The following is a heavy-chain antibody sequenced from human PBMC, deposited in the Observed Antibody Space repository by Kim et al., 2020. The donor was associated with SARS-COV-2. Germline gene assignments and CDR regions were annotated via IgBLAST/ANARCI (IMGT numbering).Heavy chain of an antibody. Sequence: GGSLRLSCAASGFTFSSYAMHWVRQAPGKGLEWVAVISYDGSNKYYADSVKGRFTISRDNSKNTLYLQMNSLRAEDTAVYYCARGPVGSLDGYWGQGTLVTVSS. CDR3: ARGPVGSLDGY. J-gene: IGHJ4*02. D-gene: IGHD6-19*01. V-gene: IGHV3-30-3*01. CDR2: ISYDGSNK. CDR1: GFTFSSYA.